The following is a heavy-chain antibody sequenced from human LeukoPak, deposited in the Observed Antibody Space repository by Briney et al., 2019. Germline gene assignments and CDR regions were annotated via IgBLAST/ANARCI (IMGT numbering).Heavy chain of an antibody. J-gene: IGHJ6*02. Sequence: SETLSLTCTVSGGSISSYYWSWIRQPPGKGLEWIGYIYYSGSTNYNPSLKSRVTISVDTSRNQFSLKLSSVTAADTAVYYCARDLSGPVGTWDYYYNGMDVWGQGTTVTVSS. D-gene: IGHD7-27*01. CDR1: GGSISSYY. V-gene: IGHV4-59*01. CDR3: ARDLSGPVGTWDYYYNGMDV. CDR2: IYYSGST.